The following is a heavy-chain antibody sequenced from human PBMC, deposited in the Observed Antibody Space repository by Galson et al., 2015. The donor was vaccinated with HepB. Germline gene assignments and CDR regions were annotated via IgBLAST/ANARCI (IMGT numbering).Heavy chain of an antibody. D-gene: IGHD4-17*01. CDR2: ISSSSSTT. CDR1: GFTFSSYS. Sequence: SLRLSCAASGFTFSSYSMNWVRQAPGKGLEWVSYISSSSSTTYYADSVKGRFTISRDNAKNSLYLQMNSLRDEDTAVYYCASPGGDYGDPWGYWGQGTLVTVSS. CDR3: ASPGGDYGDPWGY. V-gene: IGHV3-48*02. J-gene: IGHJ4*02.